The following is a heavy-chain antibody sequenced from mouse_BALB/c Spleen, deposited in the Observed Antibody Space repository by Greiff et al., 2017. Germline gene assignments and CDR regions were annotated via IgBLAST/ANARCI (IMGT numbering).Heavy chain of an antibody. Sequence: QVTLKESGPGILQPSQTLSLTCSFSGFSLSTSGMGVSWIRQPSGKGLEWLAHIYWDDYKRYNPSLKSRLTISKDTSSNQVFLKITSVDTADTATYYCARGSTMITTYAMDYWGQGTSVTVSS. V-gene: IGHV8-12*01. CDR3: ARGSTMITTYAMDY. CDR2: IYWDDYK. J-gene: IGHJ4*01. D-gene: IGHD2-4*01. CDR1: GFSLSTSGMG.